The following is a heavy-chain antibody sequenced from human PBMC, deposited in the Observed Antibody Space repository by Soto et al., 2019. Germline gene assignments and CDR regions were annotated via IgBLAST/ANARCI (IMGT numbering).Heavy chain of an antibody. CDR3: AKLRSVAVTDAFDL. CDR2: IRGSAEST. Sequence: EVQLLESGGGLVQPGGSLRLSCVASGFTFSSYAMSWVRQAPGKGLEWVSGIRGSAESTYYGDSVKGRFTISRDSSKNTLYLQMNSLRAEDTAVYYCAKLRSVAVTDAFDLWGQGTTVTASS. CDR1: GFTFSSYA. J-gene: IGHJ3*01. V-gene: IGHV3-23*01. D-gene: IGHD2-21*02.